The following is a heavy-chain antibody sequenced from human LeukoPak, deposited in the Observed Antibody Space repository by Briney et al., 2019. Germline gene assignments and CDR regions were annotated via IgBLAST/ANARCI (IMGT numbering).Heavy chain of an antibody. CDR1: GGTFSSYA. V-gene: IGHV1-69*05. D-gene: IGHD6-13*01. J-gene: IGHJ6*03. CDR3: ASENSSPPPNYYYYYMDV. CDR2: IIPIFGTA. Sequence: SVKVSCKASGGTFSSYAISWVRQAPGQGLEWMGGIIPIFGTANYAQKFQGRVTITTDESTSTAYMELSSLRSEDTAVYYCASENSSPPPNYYYYYMDVWGKGTTVTVSS.